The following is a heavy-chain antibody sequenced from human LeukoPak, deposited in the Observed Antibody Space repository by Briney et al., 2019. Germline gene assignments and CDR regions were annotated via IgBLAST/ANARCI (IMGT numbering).Heavy chain of an antibody. CDR1: GTSITSSPHW. CDR2: IYYTRST. V-gene: IGHV4-39*07. J-gene: IGHJ4*02. CDR3: ARDYGSGCLDY. D-gene: IGHD6-19*01. Sequence: SETLSLTCAVSGTSITSSPHWWGWIRQSAGKGLEWIGTIYYTRSTYYNPSLRSRVTISLDESKNQFSLQLTSVTAADTAVYYCARDYGSGCLDYWGQGTLVTVSS.